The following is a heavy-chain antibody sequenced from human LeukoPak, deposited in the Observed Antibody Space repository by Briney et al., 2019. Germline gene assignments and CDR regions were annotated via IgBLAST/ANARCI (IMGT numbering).Heavy chain of an antibody. CDR2: IYHSGST. CDR1: GGSISSGGYY. J-gene: IGHJ4*02. Sequence: SETLSLTCTVSGGSISSGGYYWSWIRQHPGKGLEWIGYIYHSGSTYYNPSLKSRVTISVDRSKNQFSLKLTSVTAADTAVYYCASGGDYALSFDYWGQGTLVTVSS. D-gene: IGHD4-17*01. V-gene: IGHV4-30-2*01. CDR3: ASGGDYALSFDY.